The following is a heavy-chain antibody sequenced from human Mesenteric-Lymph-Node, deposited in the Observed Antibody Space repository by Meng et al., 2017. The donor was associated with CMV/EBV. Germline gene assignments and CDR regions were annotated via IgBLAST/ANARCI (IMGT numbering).Heavy chain of an antibody. Sequence: QGRLTQWGEGLLRPLETLSVTCAVYGGSFSGYYWNWIRQSPEKGLEWIGEINHSGSTTYNPSFTSRIIISVDTSTNQISLNMSSVTDADTAVYYCARGSSYDILTGYFDYWGQGALVTV. CDR1: GGSFSGYY. CDR2: INHSGST. D-gene: IGHD3-9*01. J-gene: IGHJ4*02. CDR3: ARGSSYDILTGYFDY. V-gene: IGHV4-34*01.